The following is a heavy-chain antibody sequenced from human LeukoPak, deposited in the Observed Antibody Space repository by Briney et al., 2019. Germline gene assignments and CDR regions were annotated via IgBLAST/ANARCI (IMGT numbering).Heavy chain of an antibody. J-gene: IGHJ4*02. V-gene: IGHV4-39*01. CDR1: GDSIRRDNYY. CDR3: ATHPLLDY. Sequence: PSETLSLTCTVSGDSIRRDNYYWGWIRQPPGKGLEWIGSIYYSGSTYYNPSLKSRVSISVDPSKSQFSLKLTSVTAADTAVYYCATHPLLDYWGQGSLVTVSP. CDR2: IYYSGST. D-gene: IGHD3-16*02.